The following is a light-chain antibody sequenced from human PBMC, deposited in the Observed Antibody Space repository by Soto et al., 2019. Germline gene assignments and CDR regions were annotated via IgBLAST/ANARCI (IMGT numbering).Light chain of an antibody. CDR3: QQTSSAPFT. CDR2: DAA. Sequence: DIQMTQSPYSLSAAVGDRVTIACRASQNINTYLNWYQQKPGKAPKLLIFDAASSQNGVPSRFSGGGSRTDFTLTITSLQPEDFATYYCQQTSSAPFTFGPGTKVDIK. CDR1: QNINTY. J-gene: IGKJ3*01. V-gene: IGKV1-39*01.